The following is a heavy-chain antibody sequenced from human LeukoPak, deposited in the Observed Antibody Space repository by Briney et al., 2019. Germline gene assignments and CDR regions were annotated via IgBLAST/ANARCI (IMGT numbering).Heavy chain of an antibody. CDR3: ARSADSSGYNAFDI. CDR1: GFTFSDDY. CDR2: ISSSGSTI. V-gene: IGHV3-11*04. Sequence: GGSLRLSCAASGFTFSDDYMSWIRQAPGKGLEWVSYISSSGSTIYYADSVKGRFTISRDNAKNSLYLQMNSLRAEDTAVYYCARSADSSGYNAFDIWGQGTMVTVSS. D-gene: IGHD3-22*01. J-gene: IGHJ3*02.